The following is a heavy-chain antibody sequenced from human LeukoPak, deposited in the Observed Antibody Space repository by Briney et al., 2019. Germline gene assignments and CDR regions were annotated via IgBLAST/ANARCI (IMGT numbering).Heavy chain of an antibody. CDR2: IIPIFGTA. Sequence: ASVKVSCKASGGTFSSYAISWVRQAPGQGLEWMGGIIPIFGTANYAQKFQGRVTVTADKSTSTAYMELSSLRSEDTAVYYCARGDIVVLPAGIPHNWFDPWGQGTLVTVSS. CDR1: GGTFSSYA. CDR3: ARGDIVVLPAGIPHNWFDP. J-gene: IGHJ5*02. V-gene: IGHV1-69*06. D-gene: IGHD2-2*02.